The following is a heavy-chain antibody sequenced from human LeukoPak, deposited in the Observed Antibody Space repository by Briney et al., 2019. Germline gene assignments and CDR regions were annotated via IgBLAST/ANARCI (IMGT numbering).Heavy chain of an antibody. CDR3: ARDLRAAAATGTNFDY. Sequence: GESLKISCAASGFTFSSYGMHWVRQAPGKGLEWVAGISSDGNNRYYVDSVKGRFTISRDNAKNTQYLQMNSLRAEDTAVYYCARDLRAAAATGTNFDYWGQGTLVTVSS. V-gene: IGHV3-30*03. CDR2: ISSDGNNR. J-gene: IGHJ4*02. CDR1: GFTFSSYG. D-gene: IGHD6-25*01.